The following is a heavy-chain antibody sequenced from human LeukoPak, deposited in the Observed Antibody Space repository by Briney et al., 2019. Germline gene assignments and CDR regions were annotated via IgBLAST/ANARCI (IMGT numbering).Heavy chain of an antibody. Sequence: GGSLRLSCAASGFTFRTSAFSWVRQSPGRGLKWVSTVGTDSDTYYADSVKGRFTISRDNSKNTVYLQMTGLRADDTAVYYCAKKTPGIHPFDSWGQGTLVTVSP. D-gene: IGHD6-13*01. CDR2: VGTDSDT. CDR3: AKKTPGIHPFDS. J-gene: IGHJ4*02. V-gene: IGHV3-23*01. CDR1: GFTFRTSA.